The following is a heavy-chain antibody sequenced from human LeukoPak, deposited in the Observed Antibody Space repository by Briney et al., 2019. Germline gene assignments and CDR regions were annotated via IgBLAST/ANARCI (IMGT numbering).Heavy chain of an antibody. CDR3: ARRWSASNDY. J-gene: IGHJ4*02. CDR2: VSSSSSTI. Sequence: GSLRLSCAASGFTFSSYSMNWVRQAPGKGLEWVSYVSSSSSTIYYADSVKRRFTISRDNAKNSLYLQMNSLRDEDTAVYYRARRWSASNDYWGQGTLVTVSS. D-gene: IGHD1-26*01. CDR1: GFTFSSYS. V-gene: IGHV3-48*02.